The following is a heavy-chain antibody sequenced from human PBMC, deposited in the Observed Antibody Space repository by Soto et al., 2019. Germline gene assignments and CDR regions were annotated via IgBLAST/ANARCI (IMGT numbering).Heavy chain of an antibody. CDR1: GYTFTSYA. CDR3: ATDSSTYYDILTGPVPLGP. CDR2: INAGNGNT. V-gene: IGHV1-3*01. D-gene: IGHD3-9*01. J-gene: IGHJ5*02. Sequence: ASVKVSCKASGYTFTSYAMHWVRQAPGQRLEWMGWINAGNGNTKYSQKFQGRVTITRDTSASTAYMELSSLRSEDTAVYYCATDSSTYYDILTGPVPLGPWGQGTLVTVSS.